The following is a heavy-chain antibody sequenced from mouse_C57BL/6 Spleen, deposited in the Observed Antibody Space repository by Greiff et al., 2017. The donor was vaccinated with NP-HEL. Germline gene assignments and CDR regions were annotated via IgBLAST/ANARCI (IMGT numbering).Heavy chain of an antibody. J-gene: IGHJ2*01. CDR2: ISSGSSTI. V-gene: IGHV5-17*01. D-gene: IGHD1-3*01. Sequence: EVHLVESGGGLVKPGGSLKLSCAASGFTFSDYGMHWVRQAPEKGLEWVAYISSGSSTIYYADTVKGRFTLSRDNAKNTLFRQMTSRRSEDTAMYYCARQSFDYWGQGTTLTVSS. CDR1: GFTFSDYG. CDR3: ARQSFDY.